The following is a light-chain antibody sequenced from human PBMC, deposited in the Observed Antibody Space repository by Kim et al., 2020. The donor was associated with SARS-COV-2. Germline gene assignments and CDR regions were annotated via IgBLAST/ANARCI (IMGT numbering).Light chain of an antibody. CDR3: LQHDSYPLT. J-gene: IGKJ4*01. CDR1: QGISSY. Sequence: DIQMTQSPSAMSASVGDRVTITCRVSQGISSYLAWFQQKPGQVPKRLIYAASSLRSGVPSRFSGSGSGTEFTLTISSLQPEDFATYYCLQHDSYPLTFGGGTKLEI. V-gene: IGKV1-17*03. CDR2: AAS.